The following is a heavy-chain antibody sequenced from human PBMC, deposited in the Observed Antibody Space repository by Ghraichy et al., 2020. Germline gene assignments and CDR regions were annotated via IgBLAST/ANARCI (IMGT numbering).Heavy chain of an antibody. V-gene: IGHV3-15*01. Sequence: GGSLRLSCAASGFTFSNAWMSWVRQAPGKGLEWVGHIKSKTDGGTTDYAAPVKGRFTISRDDSKNTLYLQMNSLKTEDTAVYYCTTDPDRPLDYWGQGTLVTVSS. J-gene: IGHJ4*02. CDR2: IKSKTDGGTT. CDR3: TTDPDRPLDY. CDR1: GFTFSNAW.